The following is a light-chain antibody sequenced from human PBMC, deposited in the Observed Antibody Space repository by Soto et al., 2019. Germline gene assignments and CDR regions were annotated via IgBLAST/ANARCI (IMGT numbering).Light chain of an antibody. J-gene: IGKJ1*01. CDR1: QSVSTW. CDR3: QQSYSTPPAT. V-gene: IGKV1-5*01. Sequence: DIQMTQCPSTLSASVGDRVTITCRASQSVSTWLAWYQQRPGKPPKLLIYDASSLQSGVPSKFSGGGSGTEFTLTISSLQPEDFATYYCQQSYSTPPATFGQGTKVDIK. CDR2: DAS.